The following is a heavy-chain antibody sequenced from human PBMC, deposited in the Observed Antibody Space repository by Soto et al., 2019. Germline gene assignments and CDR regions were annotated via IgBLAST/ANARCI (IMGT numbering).Heavy chain of an antibody. CDR1: GDSVSSNGAA. J-gene: IGHJ5*02. V-gene: IGHV6-1*01. Sequence: SQTLSLTCAISGDSVSSNGAAWNWIRQSPSRGLEWLGRTYYRSKWYNDYAVSVKSRITINPDTSKNQFSLQLNSVTPEDTAVYYCARGSYSSSWYWGNWFDPWGQGTLVTVSS. CDR3: ARGSYSSSWYWGNWFDP. D-gene: IGHD6-13*01. CDR2: TYYRSKWYN.